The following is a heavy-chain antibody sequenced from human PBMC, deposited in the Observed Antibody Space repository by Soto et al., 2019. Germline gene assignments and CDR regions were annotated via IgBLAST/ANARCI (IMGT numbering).Heavy chain of an antibody. J-gene: IGHJ6*02. CDR3: ARVAGSYYYGMDV. Sequence: PSETLSLTCTVSGGSVSSGSYYWSWIRQPPGKGLEWIGYIYYSGSTNYNPSLKSRVTISVDTSKNQFSLKLSSVTAADTAVYYCARVAGSYYYGMDVWGQGTTVTVSS. CDR2: IYYSGST. V-gene: IGHV4-61*01. CDR1: GGSVSSGSYY. D-gene: IGHD1-26*01.